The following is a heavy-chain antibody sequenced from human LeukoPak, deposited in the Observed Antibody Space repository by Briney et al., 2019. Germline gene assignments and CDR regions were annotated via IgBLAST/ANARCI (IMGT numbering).Heavy chain of an antibody. D-gene: IGHD2-21*02. V-gene: IGHV4-34*01. J-gene: IGHJ4*02. Sequence: SETLSLTCAVYGGSFSGYYWSWIRQPPGKGLERIGEINHSGSTNYNPSLKSRVTISVDTSKNQFSLKLSSVTAADTAVYYCASYCGGDCSFDYWGQGTLVTVSS. CDR2: INHSGST. CDR3: ASYCGGDCSFDY. CDR1: GGSFSGYY.